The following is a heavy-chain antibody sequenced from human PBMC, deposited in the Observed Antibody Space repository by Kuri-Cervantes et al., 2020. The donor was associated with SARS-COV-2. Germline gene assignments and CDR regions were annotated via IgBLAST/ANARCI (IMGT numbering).Heavy chain of an antibody. CDR1: GYTFTSYG. J-gene: IGHJ4*02. D-gene: IGHD3-10*01. Sequence: ASVKVSCKASGYTFTSYGISWVRQAPGQGLEWMGWINPNSGGTNYAQKFRGRVTMTRDTSISTAYMELSRLRSDDTAVYYCARGSIFSDTGGWYFDYWGQGTLVTVSS. CDR3: ARGSIFSDTGGWYFDY. V-gene: IGHV1-2*02. CDR2: INPNSGGT.